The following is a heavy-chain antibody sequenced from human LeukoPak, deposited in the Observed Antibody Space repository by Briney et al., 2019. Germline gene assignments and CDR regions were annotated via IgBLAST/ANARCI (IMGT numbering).Heavy chain of an antibody. V-gene: IGHV3-15*01. D-gene: IGHD6-19*01. CDR3: STLMAVPGVDC. J-gene: IGHJ4*02. CDR2: IKRKSDGERT. Sequence: GGSLRLSCAASGFAFINAWMSWVRQAPGRGLEWVGRIKRKSDGERTDYSAPVRGRFSISRDDSTNTLYLQMNSLKTEDTAVYYCSTLMAVPGVDCWGQGTLVTVSS. CDR1: GFAFINAW.